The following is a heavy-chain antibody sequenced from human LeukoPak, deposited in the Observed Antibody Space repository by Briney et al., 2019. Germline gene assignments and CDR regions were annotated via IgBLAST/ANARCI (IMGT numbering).Heavy chain of an antibody. D-gene: IGHD3-3*01. Sequence: SETLSLTCAVHGGSFTGYYWSWIRQPPGKGLEWIGEITRSGSTNYNPSLKSRVSMSLDTSNNQFSLRLGSVTAADTAVYYCARPYYDFWSGSTEGDAFDIWGQGTMVTVSS. V-gene: IGHV4-34*01. J-gene: IGHJ3*02. CDR2: ITRSGST. CDR1: GGSFTGYY. CDR3: ARPYYDFWSGSTEGDAFDI.